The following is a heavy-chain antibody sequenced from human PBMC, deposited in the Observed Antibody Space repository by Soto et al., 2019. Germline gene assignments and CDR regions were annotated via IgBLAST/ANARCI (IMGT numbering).Heavy chain of an antibody. CDR1: GGTFSSYA. D-gene: IGHD2-2*02. CDR2: IIPIFGTA. V-gene: IGHV1-69*06. J-gene: IGHJ4*02. CDR3: AWTYCSSTSCYTSPIDY. Sequence: QVQLVQSGAEVKKPGSSVKVSCKASGGTFSSYAISWVRQAPGQGLEWMGWIIPIFGTANYAQKFQGRVTITADKSTSTAYMELSSLRSEDTAVYYCAWTYCSSTSCYTSPIDYWGQGTLVTVSS.